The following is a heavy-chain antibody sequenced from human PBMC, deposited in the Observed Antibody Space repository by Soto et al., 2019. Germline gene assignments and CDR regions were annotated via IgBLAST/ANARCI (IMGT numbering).Heavy chain of an antibody. CDR1: GGSFSGYY. CDR2: INHSGST. V-gene: IGHV4-34*01. CDR3: ARGLYEVHLRWRYYYDSSGIFDY. D-gene: IGHD3-22*01. J-gene: IGHJ4*02. Sequence: SETLSLTCAVYGGSFSGYYWSWIRQPPGKGLEWIGEINHSGSTNYNPSLKSRVTISVDTSKNQFSLKLSSVTAADTAVYYCARGLYEVHLRWRYYYDSSGIFDYWGQGTLVTVSS.